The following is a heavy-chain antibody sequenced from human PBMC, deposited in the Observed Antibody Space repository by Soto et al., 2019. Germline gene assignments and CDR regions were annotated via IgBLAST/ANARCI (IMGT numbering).Heavy chain of an antibody. J-gene: IGHJ4*02. V-gene: IGHV2-70*11. CDR3: ARIRKYSSGWYRGLDY. Sequence: SGPTLVNPTQTLTLTCTFSGFSLSTSEMCVSWVRQPPGKALEWLARIDWDDDKYYTTSLKTRLTISKDTSKHQVVLTMTNMDPVDTATYYCARIRKYSSGWYRGLDYWSQGALVTVSS. CDR1: GFSLSTSEMC. D-gene: IGHD6-19*01. CDR2: IDWDDDK.